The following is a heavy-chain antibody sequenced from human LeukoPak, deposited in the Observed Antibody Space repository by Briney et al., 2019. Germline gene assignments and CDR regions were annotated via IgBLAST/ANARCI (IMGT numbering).Heavy chain of an antibody. CDR2: IYHSGST. J-gene: IGHJ4*02. Sequence: SQTLSLTCAVSGGSISSGGYSWSWIRQPPGKGLEWIGYIYHSGSTYYNPSLKSRVTISVDRSKNRFSLKLSSVTAADTAVYYCARSPLVYSSGWYGNYFDYWGQGTLVTVSS. D-gene: IGHD6-19*01. V-gene: IGHV4-30-2*01. CDR1: GGSISSGGYS. CDR3: ARSPLVYSSGWYGNYFDY.